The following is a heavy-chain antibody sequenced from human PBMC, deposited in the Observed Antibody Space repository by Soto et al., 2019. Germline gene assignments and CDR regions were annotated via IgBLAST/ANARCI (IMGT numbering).Heavy chain of an antibody. CDR2: ISGSGGST. CDR3: ANDHSSGWYGEDY. Sequence: GGSLRLSCAASGFTFSSYAMSWVRQAPGKGLEWVSAISGSGGSTYYADSVKGRFTISRDNSKNTLYLQMNSLRAEDTAVYYCANDHSSGWYGEDYWGQGTLVTVSS. D-gene: IGHD6-19*01. V-gene: IGHV3-23*01. J-gene: IGHJ4*02. CDR1: GFTFSSYA.